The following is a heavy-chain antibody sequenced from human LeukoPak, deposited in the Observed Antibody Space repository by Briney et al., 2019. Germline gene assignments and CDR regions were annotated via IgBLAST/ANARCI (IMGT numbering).Heavy chain of an antibody. CDR3: ARGRPHGNDY. Sequence: GGSLRLSCAASGFTFSSYWMNWVRQAPGKGLVWVSRIASDGSSTTYADSVKGRFSISRDNAKNTLYLQMNSLRVEDTAVYYCARGRPHGNDYWGQGTLVTASS. CDR1: GFTFSSYW. J-gene: IGHJ4*02. CDR2: IASDGSST. V-gene: IGHV3-74*01. D-gene: IGHD4-23*01.